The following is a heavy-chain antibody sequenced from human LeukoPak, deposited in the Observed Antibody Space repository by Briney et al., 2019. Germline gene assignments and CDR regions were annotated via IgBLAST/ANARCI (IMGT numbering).Heavy chain of an antibody. Sequence: SQTLSLTCTVSGGSISSGTYYWSWIRQPAGKGLEWIGRIYTSGSTNYNPSLKSRVTISVDTSKNQFSLKLSSVTAADTAVYYCARVLDYYDSSGYYETGSYFDYWGRGTLVTVSS. CDR1: GGSISSGTYY. J-gene: IGHJ4*02. D-gene: IGHD3-22*01. V-gene: IGHV4-61*02. CDR3: ARVLDYYDSSGYYETGSYFDY. CDR2: IYTSGST.